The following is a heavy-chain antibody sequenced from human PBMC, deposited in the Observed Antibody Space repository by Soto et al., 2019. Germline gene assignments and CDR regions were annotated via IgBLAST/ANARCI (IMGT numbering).Heavy chain of an antibody. V-gene: IGHV4-59*01. CDR1: GGSISSYY. CDR3: ARGYSGYFFDY. CDR2: IYHSGST. Sequence: SETLSLTCTVSGGSISSYYWSWIRQPPGKGLEWIGYIYHSGSTNYNPSLKSRVTISVDTSKNQFSLKLSSVTAADTAVYYCARGYSGYFFDYWGQGTLVTVSS. J-gene: IGHJ4*02. D-gene: IGHD5-12*01.